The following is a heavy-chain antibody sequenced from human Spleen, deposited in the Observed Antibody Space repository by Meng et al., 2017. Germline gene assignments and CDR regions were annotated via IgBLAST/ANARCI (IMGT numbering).Heavy chain of an antibody. J-gene: IGHJ4*02. D-gene: IGHD6-13*01. V-gene: IGHV3-23*01. CDR1: GFFVSRYA. Sequence: GFFVSRYAMHWVRQAPGKGLEWVSAISGSGGSTYYADSVKGRFTISRDNSKNTLYLQMNSLRADDTAVYYCAKSSSLWGPGTLVTVSS. CDR3: AKSSSL. CDR2: ISGSGGST.